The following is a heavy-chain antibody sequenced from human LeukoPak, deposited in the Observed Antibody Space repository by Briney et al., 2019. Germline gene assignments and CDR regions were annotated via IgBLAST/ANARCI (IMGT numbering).Heavy chain of an antibody. CDR1: GYAFRSYG. V-gene: IGHV1-18*01. D-gene: IGHD1-26*01. CDR3: ARDKGKWEHWRYFDY. CDR2: ISAYNGDT. J-gene: IGHJ4*02. Sequence: ASVKLSCKASGYAFRSYGISWVRQAPGQGLERVGWISAYNGDTNYAQRLQGRVTMTTETSTNTAYTELRRLRSHDTAVYFCARDKGKWEHWRYFDYWGQGTLVTVSS.